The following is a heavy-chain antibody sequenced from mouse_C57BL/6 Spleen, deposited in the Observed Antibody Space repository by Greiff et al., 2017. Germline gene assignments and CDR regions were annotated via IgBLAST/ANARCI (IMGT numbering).Heavy chain of an antibody. Sequence: DVMLVESGGDLVKPGGSLKLSCAASGFTFSSYGMSWVRQTPDKRLEWVATISSGGSYTYYPDSVKGRFTISRDNAKNTLYLQMSSLKSEDTAMYYCARRYSNYFDVWGTGTTVTVSS. CDR1: GFTFSSYG. CDR2: ISSGGSYT. D-gene: IGHD2-5*01. V-gene: IGHV5-6*02. J-gene: IGHJ1*03. CDR3: ARRYSNYFDV.